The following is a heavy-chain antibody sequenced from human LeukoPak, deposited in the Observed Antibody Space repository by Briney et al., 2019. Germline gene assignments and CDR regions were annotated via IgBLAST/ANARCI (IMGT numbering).Heavy chain of an antibody. V-gene: IGHV3-53*01. CDR3: ARVTRDGYNTWYFDY. CDR1: GFTVSSNY. Sequence: GGSLRLSCAASGFTVSSNYMSWVRQAPRKGLEWVSVIYSGGSTYYADSVKGRFTISRDNSKNTLYLQMNSLRAEDTAVYYCARVTRDGYNTWYFDYWGQGTLVTVSS. D-gene: IGHD5-24*01. J-gene: IGHJ4*02. CDR2: IYSGGST.